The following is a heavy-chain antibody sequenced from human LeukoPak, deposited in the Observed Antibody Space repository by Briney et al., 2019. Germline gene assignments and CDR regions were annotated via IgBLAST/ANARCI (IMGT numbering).Heavy chain of an antibody. CDR3: ARDVRGLGDY. Sequence: ASVKVSCKASGYTFTSYGISWVRQAPGQGLEWMGWINPNSGGTNYAQKFQGRVTMTRDTSISTAYMELSRLRSDDTAVYYCARDVRGLGDYWGQGTLVTVSS. D-gene: IGHD3-10*02. CDR2: INPNSGGT. V-gene: IGHV1-2*02. J-gene: IGHJ4*02. CDR1: GYTFTSYG.